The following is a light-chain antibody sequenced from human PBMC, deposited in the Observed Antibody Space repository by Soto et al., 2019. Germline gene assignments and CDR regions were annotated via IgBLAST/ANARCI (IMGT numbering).Light chain of an antibody. CDR2: DAS. CDR3: QQRSNWPPYT. CDR1: QSVSSY. Sequence: EIVLTQSPATLSLSPGERATLSCRASQSVSSYLAWYQQKPGQAPRHLIYDASNRATGIPARFSGSGSWTDFTLTISSLEPADFAVYYWQQRSNWPPYTFGQGTKLEIK. J-gene: IGKJ2*01. V-gene: IGKV3-11*01.